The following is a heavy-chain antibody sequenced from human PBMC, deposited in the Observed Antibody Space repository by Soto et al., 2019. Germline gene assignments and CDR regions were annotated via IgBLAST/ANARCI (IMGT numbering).Heavy chain of an antibody. D-gene: IGHD1-26*01. CDR1: GFTFSRYA. V-gene: IGHV3-64D*08. Sequence: GGSLRLSCSASGFTFSRYAMHWVRQAPGKGLEYVSAISSNGGSTYYTDSVKGRFTISRDNSKNTLYLQMSSLRAEDTAVYYCVKDQGKGWELLLPIDYWGQGTLVTVSS. CDR3: VKDQGKGWELLLPIDY. J-gene: IGHJ4*02. CDR2: ISSNGGST.